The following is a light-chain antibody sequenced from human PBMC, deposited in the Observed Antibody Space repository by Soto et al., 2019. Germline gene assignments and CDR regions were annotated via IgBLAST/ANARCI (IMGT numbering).Light chain of an antibody. CDR3: QQSETYPLT. V-gene: IGKV1-5*01. CDR1: QTISTW. J-gene: IGKJ5*01. CDR2: DAS. Sequence: DIRMTQSPSTLSASVGDRVTITCRASQTISTWLAWYQHKPGKAPNLLIYDASTLMSGVPSRLSGSGYGTELTITISSMQPGDFETYYCQQSETYPLTFGQGTRLEIK.